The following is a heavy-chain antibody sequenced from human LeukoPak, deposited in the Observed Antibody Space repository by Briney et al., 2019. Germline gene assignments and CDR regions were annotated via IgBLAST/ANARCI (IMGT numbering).Heavy chain of an antibody. Sequence: PGGSLRLSCAASGFTFTYAYMSWVRQAPGRGLEGVGRIKSKTDGGTTDYAAPVKGRFTISRDDSNKTLHLQMNSLKTEDTGVYYCTTDAPYYGSGSYFSDFQHWGQGTLVTVSS. J-gene: IGHJ1*01. CDR2: IKSKTDGGTT. CDR1: GFTFTYAY. CDR3: TTDAPYYGSGSYFSDFQH. D-gene: IGHD3-10*01. V-gene: IGHV3-15*01.